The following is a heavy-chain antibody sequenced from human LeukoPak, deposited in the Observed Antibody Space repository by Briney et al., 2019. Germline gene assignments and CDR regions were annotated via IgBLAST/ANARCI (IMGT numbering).Heavy chain of an antibody. CDR3: AKAIDYGDYYFDY. Sequence: PGGSLRLSCAASGFTFSSYAMSWVRQAPGRGLEWVSAISGSGGSTYYADSVKGRFTISRDNSKNTLYLQMNSLRAEDTAVYYCAKAIDYGDYYFDYWGQGTLVTVSS. CDR2: ISGSGGST. V-gene: IGHV3-23*01. CDR1: GFTFSSYA. D-gene: IGHD4-17*01. J-gene: IGHJ4*02.